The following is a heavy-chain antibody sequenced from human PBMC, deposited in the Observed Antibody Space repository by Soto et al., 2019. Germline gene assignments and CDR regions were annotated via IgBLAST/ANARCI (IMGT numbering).Heavy chain of an antibody. V-gene: IGHV4-61*01. CDR3: ARGLLHGGIYYFDY. Sequence: SETLSLTCTVSGGSVSSGSYYWSWIRQPPGKGLEWIGYIYYSGSSNYNPSLKSRVTISVDTSKNQFSLKLGSVTAADTAVYYCARGLLHGGIYYFDYWGQGTLVTVSS. J-gene: IGHJ4*02. D-gene: IGHD6-13*01. CDR1: GGSVSSGSYY. CDR2: IYYSGSS.